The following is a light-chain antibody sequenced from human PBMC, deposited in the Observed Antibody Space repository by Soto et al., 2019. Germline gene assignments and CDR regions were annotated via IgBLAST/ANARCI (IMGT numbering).Light chain of an antibody. CDR3: QQYYSYKWT. Sequence: DIVMTQSPDSLAVSLGERATINCKSIQRGLYSSNNKNYLAWYQQKQGQPPKLLIYCASTRESGVPDRFRGSGSGTDFTLTITSLQAEDVAVYYCQQYYSYKWTFGQGTKVETK. V-gene: IGKV4-1*01. CDR2: CAS. J-gene: IGKJ1*01. CDR1: QRGLYSSNNKNY.